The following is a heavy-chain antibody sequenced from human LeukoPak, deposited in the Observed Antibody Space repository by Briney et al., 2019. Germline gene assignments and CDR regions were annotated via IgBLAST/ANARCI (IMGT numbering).Heavy chain of an antibody. D-gene: IGHD2-15*01. V-gene: IGHV3-20*04. CDR1: GFTFSDST. Sequence: GGSLRLSCAGSGFTFSDSTMIWVRQAPGRGLEWVATINWNGDSTNYADSVRGRFTISRDNAKSTLHLQLNSLRIEDTALYYCAREWSYSFDVWGLGTLVTVST. J-gene: IGHJ3*01. CDR3: AREWSYSFDV. CDR2: INWNGDST.